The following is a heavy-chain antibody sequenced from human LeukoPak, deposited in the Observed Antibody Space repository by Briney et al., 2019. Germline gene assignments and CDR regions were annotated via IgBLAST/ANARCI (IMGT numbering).Heavy chain of an antibody. D-gene: IGHD3-3*01. CDR2: ISRSNSYI. CDR3: AREAIFGVVIRNPFDI. Sequence: GGSLRLSCAASGFTFSDCTMNWVRQAPGKGLEWVSSISRSNSYIYYADSLKGRFTISRDNAKNSLYLQMNDLRAEDTAVYYCAREAIFGVVIRNPFDIWGQGTMVTVSS. V-gene: IGHV3-21*01. CDR1: GFTFSDCT. J-gene: IGHJ3*02.